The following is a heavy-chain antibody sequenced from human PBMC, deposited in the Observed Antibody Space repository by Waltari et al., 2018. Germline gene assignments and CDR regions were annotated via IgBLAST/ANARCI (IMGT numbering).Heavy chain of an antibody. CDR3: ARGADYGDS. Sequence: QVQLVQSGAEMKKPGSSVKVSCKASGGTFSTYAVTGVRQAPGQGLEWMGRTIPVFGRANYAQKFQGRVTITVDKATSTAYMEFSRLRSGDTAVYYCARGADYGDSWGQGTLVTVSS. CDR1: GGTFSTYA. V-gene: IGHV1-69*04. J-gene: IGHJ4*02. CDR2: TIPVFGRA.